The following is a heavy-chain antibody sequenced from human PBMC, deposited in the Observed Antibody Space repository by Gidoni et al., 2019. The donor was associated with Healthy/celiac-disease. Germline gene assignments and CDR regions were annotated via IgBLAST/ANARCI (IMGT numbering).Heavy chain of an antibody. CDR1: GYSISSGYY. D-gene: IGHD6-13*01. V-gene: IGHV4-38-2*02. Sequence: QVQLQESGPGLVKPSEPLSLTCAVSGYSISSGYYWGWIRQPPGKGLEWIGSIYHSGSTYYNPSLKSRVTISVDTSKNQFSLKLSSVTAADTAVYYCARDPSPYSSSWYWGYYYYYYGMDVWGQGTTVTVSS. CDR3: ARDPSPYSSSWYWGYYYYYYGMDV. CDR2: IYHSGST. J-gene: IGHJ6*02.